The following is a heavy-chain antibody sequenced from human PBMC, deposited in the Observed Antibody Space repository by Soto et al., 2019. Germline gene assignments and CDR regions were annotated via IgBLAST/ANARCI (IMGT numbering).Heavy chain of an antibody. Sequence: EVQLVESGGGLVQPGGSLRLSCAASGFTFSTYWMSWVRQAPGKGLAWVASIKQDGSEEYYVDSVKGRFTISRDNAKNSLYLQMNSLRAEDTGVYYCARLMWWWTGWGQGTLVTVSS. D-gene: IGHD2-21*01. CDR3: ARLMWWWTG. J-gene: IGHJ4*02. CDR1: GFTFSTYW. CDR2: IKQDGSEE. V-gene: IGHV3-7*01.